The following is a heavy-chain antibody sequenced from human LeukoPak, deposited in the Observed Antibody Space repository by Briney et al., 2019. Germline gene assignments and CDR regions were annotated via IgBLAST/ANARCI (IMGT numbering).Heavy chain of an antibody. J-gene: IGHJ4*02. Sequence: GGSLRLSCAASGFTFSSYTMHWVRQAPGKGLEWVSAISGSGGSTYYADSVKGRFTISRDNSKNTLYLQMNSLRAEDTAVYYCATPPGLQWPMLDYWGQGALVTVSS. D-gene: IGHD6-19*01. CDR1: GFTFSSYT. V-gene: IGHV3-23*01. CDR3: ATPPGLQWPMLDY. CDR2: ISGSGGST.